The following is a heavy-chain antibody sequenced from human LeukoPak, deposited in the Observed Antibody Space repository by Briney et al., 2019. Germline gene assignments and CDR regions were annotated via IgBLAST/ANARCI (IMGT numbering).Heavy chain of an antibody. J-gene: IGHJ4*02. CDR2: ISGRGDST. CDR3: AKDRDGTLDY. Sequence: PGGSLRLSCVASEFTFSISAMSWVRQAPGKRLEWVSRISGRGDSTYYADSVKGRFTISRDNFENTLYLQMNSLRAEDTAVYYCAKDRDGTLDYWGQGTLVTVSS. V-gene: IGHV3-23*01. D-gene: IGHD2-21*02. CDR1: EFTFSISA.